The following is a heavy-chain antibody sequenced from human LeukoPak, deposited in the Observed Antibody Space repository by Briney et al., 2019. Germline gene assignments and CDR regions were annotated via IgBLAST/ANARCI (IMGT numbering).Heavy chain of an antibody. Sequence: ASVKVSCKASGYTFTSHGISWVRQAPGQGLEWMGWISAYNGHTKYAQKVQGRVTMTTDTSTSTAYMELRSLRSDDTAVYYCARGLPPRRFYDSSGYYSYYFDYWGQGTLVTVSS. CDR1: GYTFTSHG. D-gene: IGHD3-22*01. J-gene: IGHJ4*02. CDR3: ARGLPPRRFYDSSGYYSYYFDY. V-gene: IGHV1-18*01. CDR2: ISAYNGHT.